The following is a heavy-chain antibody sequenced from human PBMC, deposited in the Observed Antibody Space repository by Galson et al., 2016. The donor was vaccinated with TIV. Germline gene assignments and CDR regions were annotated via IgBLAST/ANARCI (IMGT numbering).Heavy chain of an antibody. CDR3: ARAMAAVDSY. Sequence: SLRLSCAASGFTLRKYWINWVRQAPGKGLEWVANITEDGSNKYYVESVKGRFTISRDDAENSVYLQMNGLRAEDTSKYYCARAMAAVDSYWAQGTLVTVSS. CDR2: ITEDGSNK. D-gene: IGHD6-13*01. CDR1: GFTLRKYW. J-gene: IGHJ4*02. V-gene: IGHV3-7*01.